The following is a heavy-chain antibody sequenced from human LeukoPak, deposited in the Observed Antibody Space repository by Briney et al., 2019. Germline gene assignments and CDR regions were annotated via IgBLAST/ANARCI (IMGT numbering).Heavy chain of an antibody. J-gene: IGHJ3*02. CDR1: GFTFSSYA. D-gene: IGHD3-10*01. V-gene: IGHV3-30-3*01. Sequence: PGRSLRLSCAASGFTFSSYAMHWVRQAPGKGLEWVAVISYDGSNKYYADSVKGRFTISRDNSKNTLYLQMNSLRDEDTAVYYCARAGGLLWFGEVLESSDAFHIWGQGTMVTVSS. CDR3: ARAGGLLWFGEVLESSDAFHI. CDR2: ISYDGSNK.